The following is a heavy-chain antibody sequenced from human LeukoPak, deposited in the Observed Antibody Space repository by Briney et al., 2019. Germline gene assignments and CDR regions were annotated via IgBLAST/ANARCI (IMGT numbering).Heavy chain of an antibody. CDR2: INHSGST. CDR1: GGSFSGYY. J-gene: IGHJ4*02. D-gene: IGHD3-22*01. CDR3: ARAYYDSSGYYVDY. Sequence: PSETLSLTCAVYGGSFSGYYWSWLRQPPGKGLEWIGEINHSGSTNYNPSLKSRVTISVDTSKNQFSLKLSSVTAADTAVYYCARAYYDSSGYYVDYWGQGTLVTVSS. V-gene: IGHV4-34*01.